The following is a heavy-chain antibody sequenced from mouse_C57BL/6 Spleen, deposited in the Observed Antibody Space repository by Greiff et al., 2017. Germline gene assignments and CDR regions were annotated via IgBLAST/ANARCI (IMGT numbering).Heavy chain of an antibody. CDR3: ARGALYYDYSYWYFDV. V-gene: IGHV1-64*01. J-gene: IGHJ1*03. D-gene: IGHD2-4*01. CDR2: IHPNSGST. CDR1: GYTFTSYW. Sequence: QVQLKQPGAELVKPGASVKLSCKASGYTFTSYWMHWVKQRPGQGLEWIGMIHPNSGSTNYNEKFKSKATLTVDKSSSTAYMQLSSLTSEDSAVYYCARGALYYDYSYWYFDVWGTGTTVTVSS.